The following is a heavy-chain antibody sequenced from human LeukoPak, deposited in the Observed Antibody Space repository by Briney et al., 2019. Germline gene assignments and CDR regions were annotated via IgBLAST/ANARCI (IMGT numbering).Heavy chain of an antibody. CDR2: IYYSGST. J-gene: IGHJ3*02. Sequence: SETLSLTCTVSGGSISSSSYYWGWIRQPPGKGLGWVGSIYYSGSTSYNPSLKSRVPIYVDTSKNQFSLRLSSVAAADTPVYSCARLYRRSSGAFDIWGQGTMVTVSS. D-gene: IGHD3-22*01. CDR3: ARLYRRSSGAFDI. CDR1: GGSISSSSYY. V-gene: IGHV4-39*01.